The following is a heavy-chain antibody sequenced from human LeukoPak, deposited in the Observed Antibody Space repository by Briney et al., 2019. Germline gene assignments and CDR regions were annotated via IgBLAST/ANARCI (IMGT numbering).Heavy chain of an antibody. J-gene: IGHJ5*02. CDR1: GYTFTSYG. CDR2: IIPILGIA. Sequence: SVKVSCKASGYTFTSYGISWVRQAPGQGLEWMGRIIPILGIANYAQKFQGRVTITADKSTSTAYMELSSLRSEDTAVYYCAKGERWFDPWGQGTLVTVSS. D-gene: IGHD1-1*01. CDR3: AKGERWFDP. V-gene: IGHV1-69*04.